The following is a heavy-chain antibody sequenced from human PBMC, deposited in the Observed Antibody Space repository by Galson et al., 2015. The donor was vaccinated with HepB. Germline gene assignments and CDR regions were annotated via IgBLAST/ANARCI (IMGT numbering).Heavy chain of an antibody. CDR2: INAGNGNT. Sequence: SVKVSCKASGYTFTSYAMHWVRQAPGQRLEWMGWINAGNGNTKYSQKFQGRVTITRDTSASTAYMELSSLRSEDTAVYYCARGNGRSHGDFDIWGQGTMVTVSS. V-gene: IGHV1-3*01. CDR3: ARGNGRSHGDFDI. D-gene: IGHD2-21*01. J-gene: IGHJ3*02. CDR1: GYTFTSYA.